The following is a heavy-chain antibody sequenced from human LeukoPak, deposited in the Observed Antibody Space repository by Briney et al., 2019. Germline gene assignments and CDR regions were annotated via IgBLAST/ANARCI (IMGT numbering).Heavy chain of an antibody. CDR2: IKQDGRER. CDR1: GFSFSSYS. V-gene: IGHV3-7*03. Sequence: GGSLRLSCAASGFSFSSYSMNWVRQAPGKGLEWVANIKQDGRERHYVDSVKGRFTISRDNAKNSLYLQMNSLRAEDTAVYYCARDRFGGDSSGWYDYWGQGTLVTVSS. D-gene: IGHD6-19*01. J-gene: IGHJ4*02. CDR3: ARDRFGGDSSGWYDY.